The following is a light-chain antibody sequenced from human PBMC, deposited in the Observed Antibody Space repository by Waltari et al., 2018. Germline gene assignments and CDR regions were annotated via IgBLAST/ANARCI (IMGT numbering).Light chain of an antibody. J-gene: IGKJ1*01. Sequence: DIQVTQSPSTLSASVGDRVTITCRASQCIVVWLAWSQQKPGKAPRFLIYKASYLESGVPSRFSGSASGTAFTLTISSLQADDFATYYCLQYNSYPWTFGQGTTVEIK. CDR1: QCIVVW. CDR2: KAS. V-gene: IGKV1-5*03. CDR3: LQYNSYPWT.